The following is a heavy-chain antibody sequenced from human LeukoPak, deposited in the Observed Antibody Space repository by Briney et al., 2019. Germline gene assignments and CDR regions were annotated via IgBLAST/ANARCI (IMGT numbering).Heavy chain of an antibody. V-gene: IGHV1-2*02. CDR1: GYTFTGYY. Sequence: ASVKVSCKASGYTFTGYYMHWVRQAPGQGLEWMGWINPNSGGTNYAQKFQGRVTMTRDTSISTAHMELSRLRSDDTAVYYCARELVGASSYFDYWGQGTLVTVSS. CDR2: INPNSGGT. J-gene: IGHJ4*02. D-gene: IGHD1-26*01. CDR3: ARELVGASSYFDY.